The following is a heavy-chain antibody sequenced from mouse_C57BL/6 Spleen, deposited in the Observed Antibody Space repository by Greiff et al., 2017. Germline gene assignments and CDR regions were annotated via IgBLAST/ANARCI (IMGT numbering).Heavy chain of an antibody. CDR1: GFTFSDYG. J-gene: IGHJ3*01. V-gene: IGHV5-17*01. Sequence: DVKLVESGGGLVKPGGSLKLSCAASGFTFSDYGMHWVRQAPEKGLEWVAYISSGSSTIYYADTVKGRFTISRDNAKNTLFLQMTSLRSEDTAMYNCARGERGSSYGWCAYWGQGTLWTVSA. D-gene: IGHD1-1*01. CDR2: ISSGSSTI. CDR3: ARGERGSSYGWCAY.